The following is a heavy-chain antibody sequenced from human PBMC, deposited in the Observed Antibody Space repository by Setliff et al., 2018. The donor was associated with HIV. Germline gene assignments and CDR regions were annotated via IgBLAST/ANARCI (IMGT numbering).Heavy chain of an antibody. V-gene: IGHV1-3*01. CDR2: INAGNGNT. J-gene: IGHJ6*03. CDR1: GYSFTGYY. D-gene: IGHD4-17*01. Sequence: GASVKVSCKASGYSFTGYYVNWVRQAPGQGLEWMGWINAGNGNTKYSQRFQGRVTITIDTSASTAYMELSSLRSEDTAVYYCVRVTADRTNYYYYMDVWDKGTTVTVSS. CDR3: VRVTADRTNYYYYMDV.